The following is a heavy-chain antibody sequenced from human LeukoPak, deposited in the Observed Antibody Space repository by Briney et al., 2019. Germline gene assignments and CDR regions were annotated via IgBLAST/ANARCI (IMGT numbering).Heavy chain of an antibody. J-gene: IGHJ4*02. CDR2: FYVGGAT. CDR1: GFSVTNNY. CDR3: ARGDGYNFFDY. V-gene: IGHV3-53*01. Sequence: GGSLRLSCAVSGFSVTNNYMSWVRQAPGKGLEWVSVFYVGGATYYTDSVKSRFTISRDNSENTLYLQMKSLRAEDTAVYYCARGDGYNFFDYWGQGTLVTVS. D-gene: IGHD5-24*01.